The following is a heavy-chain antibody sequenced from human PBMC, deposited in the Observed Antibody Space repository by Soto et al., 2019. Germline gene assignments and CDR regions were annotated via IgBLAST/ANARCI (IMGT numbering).Heavy chain of an antibody. CDR2: INPSGGST. V-gene: IGHV1-46*01. D-gene: IGHD3-3*01. Sequence: QVQLVQSGAEVKKPGASVKVSCKASGYTFTSYYMHWVRQAPGQGLEWMGIINPSGGSTSYAQKFQGRVTMTRDTSTSTVYMELSSLRSEDTAVYYCARGPPTILGVTYYYYGMDVWGQGTTVTVSS. CDR1: GYTFTSYY. CDR3: ARGPPTILGVTYYYYGMDV. J-gene: IGHJ6*02.